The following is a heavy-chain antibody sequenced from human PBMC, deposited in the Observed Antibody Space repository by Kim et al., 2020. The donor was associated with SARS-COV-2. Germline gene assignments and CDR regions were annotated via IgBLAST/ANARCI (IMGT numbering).Heavy chain of an antibody. D-gene: IGHD5-18*01. V-gene: IGHV4-31*02. Sequence: SQTLSLTCNVSGTSISTNDYYWAWIRQQPGKGLECIGYIYYSGRTYYNPSLRSRVTISIDTSKNQFSLKVTSVTAADSAVYFCARIVDTTFVGRWYFDYWGQGILVPVSS. CDR2: IYYSGRT. CDR1: GTSISTNDYY. CDR3: ARIVDTTFVGRWYFDY. J-gene: IGHJ4*02.